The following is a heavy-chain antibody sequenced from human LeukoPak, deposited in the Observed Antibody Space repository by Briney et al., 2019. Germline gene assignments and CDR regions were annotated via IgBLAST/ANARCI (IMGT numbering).Heavy chain of an antibody. CDR1: GFTFSSYA. D-gene: IGHD6-19*01. CDR3: AKTTTGYSSGRFPGWPVDY. V-gene: IGHV3-23*01. J-gene: IGHJ4*02. CDR2: IFGSGGST. Sequence: GGSLRLSCAASGFTFSSYAMYWVRQAPGKGLEWVSGIFGSGGSTHYADSVKGRFTISRDNSKNTVYLQMNSLRAEDAAVYYCAKTTTGYSSGRFPGWPVDYWGQGTLVTVSS.